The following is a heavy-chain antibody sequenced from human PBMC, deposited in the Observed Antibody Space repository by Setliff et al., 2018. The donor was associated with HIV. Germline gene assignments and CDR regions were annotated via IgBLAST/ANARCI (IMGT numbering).Heavy chain of an antibody. J-gene: IGHJ1*01. V-gene: IGHV2-5*02. Sequence: SGPTLVHLTQTVTLTCSFSGFSLSDNVMGVGWIRQPPGKALEWLAFIYWDDDKLYSPSLKSRLTITKETSKNQVVLTLTNMDTADTGTYFFTHRRRRWLHFEHWGQGTLVTVSS. CDR3: THRRRRWLHFEH. CDR2: IYWDDDK. CDR1: GFSLSDNVMG. D-gene: IGHD6-19*01.